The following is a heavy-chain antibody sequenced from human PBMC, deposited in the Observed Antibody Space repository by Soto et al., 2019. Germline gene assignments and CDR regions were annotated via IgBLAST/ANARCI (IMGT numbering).Heavy chain of an antibody. D-gene: IGHD3-16*01. J-gene: IGHJ4*02. CDR1: GITFSDAW. V-gene: IGHV3-15*01. CDR3: TTGRYTFGLDS. Sequence: GGSLRLSCAASGITFSDAWMTWVRQGPGKGLEWVGRVKSIADAGTTTYAAPVKGRFSISRDDSNSTLFLQMNSLKIEDTAVYYCTTGRYTFGLDSWGQGILVTVPS. CDR2: VKSIADAGTT.